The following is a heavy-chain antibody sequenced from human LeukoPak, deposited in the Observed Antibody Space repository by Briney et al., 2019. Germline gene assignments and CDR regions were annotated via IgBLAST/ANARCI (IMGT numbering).Heavy chain of an antibody. Sequence: PGGSLRLSCAASGFTISSSYMSWVRQVPGKGLEWVSCIYGADTIYYADFVKDRFTIYRDSNRNILYLQMNSLRADETAVYYCARGARGAYFDYWGQGTLVTVSS. CDR1: GFTISSSY. CDR3: ARGARGAYFDY. CDR2: IYGADTI. D-gene: IGHD4/OR15-4a*01. V-gene: IGHV3-66*01. J-gene: IGHJ4*02.